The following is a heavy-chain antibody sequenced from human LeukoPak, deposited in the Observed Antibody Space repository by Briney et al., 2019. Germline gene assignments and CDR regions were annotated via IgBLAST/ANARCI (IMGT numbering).Heavy chain of an antibody. Sequence: GASVKVSCKASGYTFTNYGISWVRQAPGQGLEWMGWISAYNGDTNYAQKLQGRVTMTTDTSTSTAYMELRSLRSDDTAVYYCAVRNRSSWSPFDFWGQGTLVTVFS. CDR2: ISAYNGDT. D-gene: IGHD6-13*01. CDR3: AVRNRSSWSPFDF. CDR1: GYTFTNYG. V-gene: IGHV1-18*01. J-gene: IGHJ4*02.